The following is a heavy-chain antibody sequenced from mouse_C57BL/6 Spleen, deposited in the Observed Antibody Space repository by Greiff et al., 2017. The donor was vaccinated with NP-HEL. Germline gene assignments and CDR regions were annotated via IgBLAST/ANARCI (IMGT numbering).Heavy chain of an antibody. CDR1: GYAFTNYL. V-gene: IGHV1-54*01. CDR2: INPGSGGT. D-gene: IGHD2-5*01. J-gene: IGHJ3*01. CDR3: ARHSNYVLFAY. Sequence: QVQLQQSGAELVRPGTSVKVSCKASGYAFTNYLIEWVKQRPGQGLEWIGVINPGSGGTNYNEKFKGKATLTADKSSSTAYMQLSSLTSEDSAVYFCARHSNYVLFAYWGQGTLVTVSA.